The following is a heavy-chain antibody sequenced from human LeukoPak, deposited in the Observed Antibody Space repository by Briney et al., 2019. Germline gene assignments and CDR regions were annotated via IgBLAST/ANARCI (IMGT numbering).Heavy chain of an antibody. CDR2: INHSGST. Sequence: SETLSLTCAVYGGSFSGYYWSWIRQPPGKGLEWIGEINHSGSTNYNPSLKSRVTISVDTSKNQLSLKLSSVTAADTAVYYCARIRYNWNERWFDPWGQGTLVTVSS. CDR3: ARIRYNWNERWFDP. J-gene: IGHJ5*02. D-gene: IGHD1-20*01. CDR1: GGSFSGYY. V-gene: IGHV4-34*01.